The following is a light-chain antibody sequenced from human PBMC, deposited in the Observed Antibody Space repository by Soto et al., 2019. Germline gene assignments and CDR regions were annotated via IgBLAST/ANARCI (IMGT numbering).Light chain of an antibody. CDR1: QSVSGSK. J-gene: IGKJ1*01. V-gene: IGKV3-20*01. CDR3: HQSGRSLST. CDR2: GGS. Sequence: EIVLTQSPGPLSLSPGNRATLSCRASQSVSGSKLAWYQQRPGQAPRLLIYGGSNRATDIPARFSGSGSGTEYNLTISRLEPEDFAVYYCHQSGRSLSTFGQGTSVEIK.